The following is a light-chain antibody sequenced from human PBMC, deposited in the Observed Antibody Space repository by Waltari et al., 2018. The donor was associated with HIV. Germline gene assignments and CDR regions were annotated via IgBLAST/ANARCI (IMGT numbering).Light chain of an antibody. V-gene: IGLV1-51*02. CDR2: EST. CDR1: HSNLGSTD. J-gene: IGLJ2*01. Sequence: SVFTQPPSKSAAPGQTVTISLPGHHSNLGSTDLSWYQQLPGASPRLIIYESTKRPSLISDRFSASKSDTTATLDIAGLQPGDEAMYYCGTRDNDLGPVVLGGGTWVTVL. CDR3: GTRDNDLGPVV.